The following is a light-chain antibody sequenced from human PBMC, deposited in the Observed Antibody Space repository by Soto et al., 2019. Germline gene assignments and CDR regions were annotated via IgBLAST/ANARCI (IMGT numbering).Light chain of an antibody. CDR1: QGIKND. V-gene: IGKV1-6*01. CDR2: AAS. Sequence: GDRVTITCRASQGIKNDLGWYQQKPGKAPKLLISAASSLESGVPSRFSGSGSGTDFTLTITSLQPEDFATYYCLQDYNYPFTFGGGTRVEVK. J-gene: IGKJ4*01. CDR3: LQDYNYPFT.